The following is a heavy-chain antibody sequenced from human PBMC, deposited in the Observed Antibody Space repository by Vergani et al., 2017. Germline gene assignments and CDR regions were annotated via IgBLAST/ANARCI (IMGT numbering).Heavy chain of an antibody. Sequence: QVQLVESGGGVVQPGGSLRLSCAASGFTFSSYGMHWVRQAPGKGLEWVAVIWYDGSNKYYADSVKGRFTISRDNAKNSLYLQMNSLRAEDTAVYYCARQVDTAMVTHWGQGTLVTVSS. CDR2: IWYDGSNK. J-gene: IGHJ4*02. V-gene: IGHV3-33*01. CDR3: ARQVDTAMVTH. D-gene: IGHD5-18*01. CDR1: GFTFSSYG.